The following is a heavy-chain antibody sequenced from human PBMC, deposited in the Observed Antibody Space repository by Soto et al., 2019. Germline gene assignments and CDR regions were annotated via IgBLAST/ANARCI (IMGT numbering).Heavy chain of an antibody. CDR3: ARALLGTAMVSFDY. Sequence: GGSLRLSCAASGFTFSSYGMFWVRQAPGRGLEWVALISYDGSNKYYSDSVKGRFTISRDNSTSTVYMELSSLRSEDTAVYYCARALLGTAMVSFDYWGQGTLVTVSS. CDR1: GFTFSSYG. J-gene: IGHJ4*02. D-gene: IGHD5-18*01. V-gene: IGHV3-30*03. CDR2: ISYDGSNK.